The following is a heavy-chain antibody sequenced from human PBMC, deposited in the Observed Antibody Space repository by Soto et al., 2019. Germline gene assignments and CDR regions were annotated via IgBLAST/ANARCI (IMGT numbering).Heavy chain of an antibody. CDR1: GGTFSSYA. Sequence: SVKVSCKASGGTFSSYAISWVRQAPGQGLEWMGGIIPTFGTANYAQKFQGRVTITADESTSTAYMELSSLRSEDTAVYYCARAGGYCSSTSCYTRYFDLWGRGTLVTVSS. J-gene: IGHJ2*01. CDR3: ARAGGYCSSTSCYTRYFDL. CDR2: IIPTFGTA. V-gene: IGHV1-69*13. D-gene: IGHD2-2*02.